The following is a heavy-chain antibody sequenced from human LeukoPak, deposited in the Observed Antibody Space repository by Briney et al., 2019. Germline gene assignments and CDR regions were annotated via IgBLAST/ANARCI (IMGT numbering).Heavy chain of an antibody. Sequence: SVKVSCKASGGTFSSYAISWVRQAPGQGLEWMGRIIPIFGTADYAQKFQGRVTITADKSTSTAYMELSSLRSEDTAVYYCARGRLSGGNSSYWGQGTLVTVSS. CDR1: GGTFSSYA. D-gene: IGHD4-23*01. V-gene: IGHV1-69*06. J-gene: IGHJ4*02. CDR2: IIPIFGTA. CDR3: ARGRLSGGNSSY.